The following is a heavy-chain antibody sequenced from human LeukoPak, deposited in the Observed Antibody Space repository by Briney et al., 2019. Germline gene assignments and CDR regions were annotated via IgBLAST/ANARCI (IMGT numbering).Heavy chain of an antibody. V-gene: IGHV4-59*01. D-gene: IGHD2-8*01. CDR3: ARGGYCTNGVCYTRFAYYYYYGMDV. Sequence: SETLSLTCTVSGGSISSYYWSWIRQPPGKGLEWIGYIYYSGSTNYNPSLKSRVTISVDTSKNQFSLKLSSVTAADTAVYYCARGGYCTNGVCYTRFAYYYYYGMDVWGQGTTVTVS. J-gene: IGHJ6*02. CDR1: GGSISSYY. CDR2: IYYSGST.